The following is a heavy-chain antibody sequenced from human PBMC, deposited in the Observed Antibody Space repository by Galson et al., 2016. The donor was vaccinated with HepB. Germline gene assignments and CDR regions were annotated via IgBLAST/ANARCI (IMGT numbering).Heavy chain of an antibody. CDR2: ISAYNGDT. D-gene: IGHD3-3*01. J-gene: IGHJ5*01. CDR3: ARVEVSPFGVVLNNKFDS. Sequence: SVKVSCKASGYTFTSYGISWVRQAPGQGLEWTGWISAYNGDTKYAQKFQGRVTMTTDTSTSTAYMELRSLRSDDTAVYYCARVEVSPFGVVLNNKFDSWGQGTRVTVSS. V-gene: IGHV1-18*01. CDR1: GYTFTSYG.